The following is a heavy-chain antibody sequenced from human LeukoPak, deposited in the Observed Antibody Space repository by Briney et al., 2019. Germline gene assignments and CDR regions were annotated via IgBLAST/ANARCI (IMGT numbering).Heavy chain of an antibody. J-gene: IGHJ6*03. V-gene: IGHV3-20*04. CDR2: IHWNGGRT. CDR1: GFTFDNYG. Sequence: GGSLRLSCAASGFTFDNYGINWVRQAPGKGLEWVSRIHWNGGRTGYADSVKGRFTISRDNAKNSLYLQMNSLRAEDTAVYYCARVGRNYYYYMDVWGKGTTVTVSS. CDR3: ARVGRNYYYYMDV.